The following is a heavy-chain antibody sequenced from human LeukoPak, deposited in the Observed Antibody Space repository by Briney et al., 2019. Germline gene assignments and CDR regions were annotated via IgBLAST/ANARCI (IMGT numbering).Heavy chain of an antibody. V-gene: IGHV4-59*08. CDR3: ARSGGATPDY. J-gene: IGHJ4*02. D-gene: IGHD1-26*01. CDR1: GGSISSYY. CDR2: IYYSGST. Sequence: SETLSLTCTVSGGSISSYYWSWIRQPPGKGLEWIGYIYYSGSTNYNPSLKSRVTISVDTSKNQFSLKLSSVTAADTAVYYCARSGGATPDYWGQGTLVTVSS.